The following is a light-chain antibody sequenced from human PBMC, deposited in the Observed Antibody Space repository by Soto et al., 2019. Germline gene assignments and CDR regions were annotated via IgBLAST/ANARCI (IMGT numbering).Light chain of an antibody. CDR2: DAS. J-gene: IGKJ2*01. Sequence: EIVLTQSPATLSLSPGERATLSCRASQSVSSYLAWYQQKPGQAPRLLIYDASNRATGIPARFSGSGSGTDFTLTISSLEPEDFAVYYCLQYSDWPPRYTFGQGAKLEIK. V-gene: IGKV3-11*01. CDR3: LQYSDWPPRYT. CDR1: QSVSSY.